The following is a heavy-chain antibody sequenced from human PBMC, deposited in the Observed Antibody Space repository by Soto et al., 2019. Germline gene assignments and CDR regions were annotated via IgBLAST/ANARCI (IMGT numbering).Heavy chain of an antibody. D-gene: IGHD6-19*01. CDR3: AKVKPGIQQWLVYFDY. V-gene: IGHV3-48*03. CDR1: GFAFNSYE. J-gene: IGHJ4*02. Sequence: GGSLRLSCAASGFAFNSYEMDWVRQAPGKGLEWVANIKSGGNTKFYVDSVKGRFTTSRDDAKNSLYLDMNSLGAEDTAVYYCAKVKPGIQQWLVYFDYWAQGTPVTVSS. CDR2: IKSGGNTK.